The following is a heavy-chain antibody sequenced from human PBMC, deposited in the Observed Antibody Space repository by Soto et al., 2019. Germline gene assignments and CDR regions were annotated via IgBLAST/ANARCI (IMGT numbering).Heavy chain of an antibody. CDR1: GFTFSSYG. Sequence: PGGSLRLSCAASGFTFSSYGMHWVRQAPGKGLEWVAVIWYDGSNKYYADSVKGRFTISRDNSKNTLYLQMNSLRAEDTAVYYCAREDTAMDYYYYGMDVWGQGTTVTVSS. D-gene: IGHD5-18*01. J-gene: IGHJ6*02. CDR3: AREDTAMDYYYYGMDV. V-gene: IGHV3-33*01. CDR2: IWYDGSNK.